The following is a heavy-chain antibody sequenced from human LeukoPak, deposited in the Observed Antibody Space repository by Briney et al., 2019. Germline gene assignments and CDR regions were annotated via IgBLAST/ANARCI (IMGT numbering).Heavy chain of an antibody. CDR2: ISSSSAGT. Sequence: GGSLRLFCAASGFTFSSYLMIWLREAPGKGLEWVSAISSSSAGTYYADSVKGRFTVSRDNAINTLYLQMNSLRVEDTAVYYCAKGSSSSRPYYFDSWGQGTLVTVSS. J-gene: IGHJ4*02. D-gene: IGHD6-6*01. CDR3: AKGSSSSRPYYFDS. V-gene: IGHV3-23*01. CDR1: GFTFSSYL.